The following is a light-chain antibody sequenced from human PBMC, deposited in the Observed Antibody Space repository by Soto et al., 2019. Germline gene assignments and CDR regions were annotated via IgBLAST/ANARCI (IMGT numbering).Light chain of an antibody. Sequence: EIVMTQSPATLSVSPGERATLSCRASQSVSSNLAWYQQKPGEAPKLLIYAASTLHTGVPSRFSGSGSGTDFTLTITGLQPEDFATYFCQQSYSTSFTFGPGTTVDIK. CDR3: QQSYSTSFT. J-gene: IGKJ3*01. CDR2: AAS. CDR1: QSVSSN. V-gene: IGKV3-15*01.